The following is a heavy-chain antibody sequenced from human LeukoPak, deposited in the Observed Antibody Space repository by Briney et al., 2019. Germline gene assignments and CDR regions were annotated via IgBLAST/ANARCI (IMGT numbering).Heavy chain of an antibody. CDR3: ARVGYSSGWYPLDY. J-gene: IGHJ4*02. Sequence: PSETLSLTCGVSGGSISNTNWWSWVRPPPGQGLEWIGEISLTGLTHYNPSLESRVTMSVDTSKNQFSLNLNSVTAADTAVYYCARVGYSSGWYPLDYWGQGTLVTVSS. CDR1: GGSISNTNW. V-gene: IGHV4-4*02. D-gene: IGHD6-19*01. CDR2: ISLTGLT.